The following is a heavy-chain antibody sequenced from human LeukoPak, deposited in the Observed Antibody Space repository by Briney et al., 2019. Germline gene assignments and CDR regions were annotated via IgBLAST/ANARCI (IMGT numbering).Heavy chain of an antibody. V-gene: IGHV4-38-2*01. J-gene: IGHJ4*02. CDR1: GYSISSGYY. CDR2: IYHSGST. CDR3: ARHGMIVVVIPFDY. Sequence: PSETLSLTCAVPGYSISSGYYWGWIRQPPGKGLEWIGSIYHSGSTYYNPSLKSRVTISVDTSKNQFSLKLSSVTAADTAVYYCARHGMIVVVIPFDYWGQGTLVTVSS. D-gene: IGHD3-22*01.